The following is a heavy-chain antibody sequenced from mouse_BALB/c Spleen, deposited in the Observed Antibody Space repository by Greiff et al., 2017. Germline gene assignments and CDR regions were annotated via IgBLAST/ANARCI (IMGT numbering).Heavy chain of an antibody. CDR1: GFAFSSYD. V-gene: IGHV5-12-1*01. J-gene: IGHJ4*01. CDR3: ARHYNAMDY. CDR2: ISSGGGST. Sequence: EVQRVESGGGLVKPGGSLKLSCAASGFAFSSYDMSWVRQTPEKRLEWVAYISSGGGSTYYPDTVKGRFTISRDNAKNTLYLQMSSLKSEDTAMYYCARHYNAMDYWGQGTSVTVSS.